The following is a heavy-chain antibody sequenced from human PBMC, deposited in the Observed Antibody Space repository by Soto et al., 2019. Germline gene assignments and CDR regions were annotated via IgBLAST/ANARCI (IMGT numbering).Heavy chain of an antibody. CDR2: TTHNGSS. CDR3: ARGRARRSLTSGIFDS. Sequence: QVQLQQWGAGLLKPSETLSLTCAVYGGSFSGYQWTWIRQSPGKGLEWIGETTHNGSSNSNPSLKSRGTISADTSKNQFSLKMCSVTAADTAVYYCARGRARRSLTSGIFDSWGQGSLVTVSS. V-gene: IGHV4-34*01. J-gene: IGHJ4*02. CDR1: GGSFSGYQ. D-gene: IGHD6-13*01.